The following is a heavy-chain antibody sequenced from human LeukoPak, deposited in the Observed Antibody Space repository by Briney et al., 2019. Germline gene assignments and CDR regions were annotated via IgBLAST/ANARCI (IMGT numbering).Heavy chain of an antibody. CDR3: ARDSLNYGSGSYYNVRGIDY. CDR1: GYTFTGYY. Sequence: ASVKVSCKASGYTFTGYYMHWVRQAPGQGLEWMGWINPNSGGTNYAQKFQGRVTMTRDTSISTAYMELSRLRSDDTAVYYCARDSLNYGSGSYYNVRGIDYWGQGTLVTVSS. D-gene: IGHD3-10*01. V-gene: IGHV1-2*02. CDR2: INPNSGGT. J-gene: IGHJ4*02.